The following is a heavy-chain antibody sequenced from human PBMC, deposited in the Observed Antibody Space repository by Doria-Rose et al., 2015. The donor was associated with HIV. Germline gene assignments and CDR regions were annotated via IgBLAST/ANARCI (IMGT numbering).Heavy chain of an antibody. CDR3: ARLNNDYGDYVFDY. D-gene: IGHD4-17*01. CDR2: IDPSDSYT. V-gene: IGHV5-10-1*01. Sequence: TWVRQMPGKGLEWMGRIDPSDSYTIYSPSFQGHVTISADKSISTAYLQWSSLQASDTAMYYCARLNNDYGDYVFDYWGQGTLVTVSS. J-gene: IGHJ4*02.